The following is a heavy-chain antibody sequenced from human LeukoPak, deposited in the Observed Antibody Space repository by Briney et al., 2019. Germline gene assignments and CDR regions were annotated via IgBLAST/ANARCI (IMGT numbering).Heavy chain of an antibody. CDR3: ARDPGVDTAMV. D-gene: IGHD5-18*01. CDR2: MNPNSGNT. Sequence: ASVKVSCKASGYTFASFDINWVRQATGQGLEWMGWMNPNSGNTGYAQKFQGRVTMARNTSISTGYMELSSLRSEDTAVYYCARDPGVDTAMVWGQGTLVTVSS. J-gene: IGHJ4*02. CDR1: GYTFASFD. V-gene: IGHV1-8*01.